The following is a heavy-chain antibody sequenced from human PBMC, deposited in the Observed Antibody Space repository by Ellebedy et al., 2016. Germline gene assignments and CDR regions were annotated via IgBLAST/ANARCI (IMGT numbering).Heavy chain of an antibody. CDR1: GFSISSGSW. CDR3: ARDGRGGYNYYS. V-gene: IGHV4-4*02. D-gene: IGHD5-24*01. J-gene: IGHJ4*02. Sequence: GSLRLSXTVSGFSISSGSWWGWVRQPPGKGLEWIGEIFHNGYTNYNPSLKSRVTISVDTSKNQFSLKLSSVTAADTAVYYCARDGRGGYNYYSWGQGTLVTVSS. CDR2: IFHNGYT.